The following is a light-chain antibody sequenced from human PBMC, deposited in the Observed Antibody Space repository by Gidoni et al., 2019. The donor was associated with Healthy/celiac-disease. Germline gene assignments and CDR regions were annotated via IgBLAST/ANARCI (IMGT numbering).Light chain of an antibody. J-gene: IGKJ1*01. V-gene: IGKV1-39*01. CDR1: QSIGSY. Sequence: DIQMTQSPSSLSASVGDRVTITCRARQSIGSYYNWYQQKPGKAPNLLVSSESSCPSGVPSSFSCCGSDSDFTITISSLQPVAFSTCHWLQSYSTPLTFGQGTKVEIK. CDR3: LQSYSTPLT. CDR2: SES.